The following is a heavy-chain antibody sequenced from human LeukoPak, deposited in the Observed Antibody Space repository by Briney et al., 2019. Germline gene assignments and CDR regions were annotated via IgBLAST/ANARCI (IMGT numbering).Heavy chain of an antibody. CDR1: GYAFNKYG. CDR3: ARELIYYDSTDKALTAFEV. J-gene: IGHJ3*01. Sequence: ASVKVSFKASGYAFNKYGISWVRQAPGQGLEWMGWISAFNGNTKYAQKVQGRVTMTTDTSTSTAYMELRSLRSDDTALYYCARELIYYDSTDKALTAFEVWGHGTMVTVSS. V-gene: IGHV1-18*01. D-gene: IGHD3-22*01. CDR2: ISAFNGNT.